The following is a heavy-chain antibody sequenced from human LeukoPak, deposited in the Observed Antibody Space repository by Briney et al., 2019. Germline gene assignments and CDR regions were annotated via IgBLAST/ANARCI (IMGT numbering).Heavy chain of an antibody. D-gene: IGHD2-2*01. J-gene: IGHJ5*02. CDR2: ISWRNIDI. V-gene: IGHV3-21*04. CDR1: GLTLSSYN. Sequence: GGSLRLSCVASGLTLSSYNMKWVRQAPGKRLEWVSSISWRNIDIEYADSVKGRFTISRDNDKKSLYLQMNSLRAEDTAVYYCAKGPAAIPNWFDPWGQGTLVTVSS. CDR3: AKGPAAIPNWFDP.